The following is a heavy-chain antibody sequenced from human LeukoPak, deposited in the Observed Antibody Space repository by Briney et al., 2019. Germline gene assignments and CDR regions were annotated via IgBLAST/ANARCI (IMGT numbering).Heavy chain of an antibody. CDR3: ARDVISSSWYVDY. Sequence: GGSLRLSCAASGFTFSAYSMNWVRQAPGKGLEWVSFISGGGGTIYYADSVKGRFTISRDNAKNSLHLQMDSLRVEDTAVYYCARDVISSSWYVDYWGQGTLVTVSS. D-gene: IGHD6-13*01. CDR1: GFTFSAYS. J-gene: IGHJ4*02. V-gene: IGHV3-48*01. CDR2: ISGGGGTI.